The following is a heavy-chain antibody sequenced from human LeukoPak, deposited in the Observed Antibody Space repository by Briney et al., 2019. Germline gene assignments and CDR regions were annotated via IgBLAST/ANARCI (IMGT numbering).Heavy chain of an antibody. J-gene: IGHJ6*02. Sequence: PGGSLRLSCAASGFTFSSYWMSWVRQAPGKGLEWVANIKQDGSEKYYVDSVKGRFTISRDNAKNSLYLQMNSLRAEDTAVYYCAREATYYGGIYYYGMDVWGQGTTVTVSS. CDR3: AREATYYGGIYYYGMDV. CDR1: GFTFSSYW. CDR2: IKQDGSEK. D-gene: IGHD3-3*01. V-gene: IGHV3-7*01.